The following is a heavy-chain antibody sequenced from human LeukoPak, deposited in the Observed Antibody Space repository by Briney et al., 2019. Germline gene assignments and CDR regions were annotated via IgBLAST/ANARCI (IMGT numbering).Heavy chain of an antibody. CDR2: ISDSGTYI. V-gene: IGHV3-21*01. Sequence: GGSLRLSCAASGFTFSSHGMHWVRQAPGKGLEWVSSISDSGTYIYYADSLKGRFTISRDNAKNSLYLQMNSLRAEDTAVYYCARGVRIQLNDYWGQGTLVTVSS. J-gene: IGHJ4*02. CDR1: GFTFSSHG. D-gene: IGHD5-18*01. CDR3: ARGVRIQLNDY.